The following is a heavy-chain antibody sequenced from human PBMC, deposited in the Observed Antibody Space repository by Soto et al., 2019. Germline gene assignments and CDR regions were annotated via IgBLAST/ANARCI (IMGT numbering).Heavy chain of an antibody. J-gene: IGHJ3*02. D-gene: IGHD3-16*01. Sequence: DGSDKAYADSVKGRCTISRENAKNTLYLQMNSLRAEDTAVYYCTRDRDIVLMNVHYDYFDIWVQGTMVTV. V-gene: IGHV3-74*01. CDR3: TRDRDIVLMNVHYDYFDI. CDR2: DGSDK.